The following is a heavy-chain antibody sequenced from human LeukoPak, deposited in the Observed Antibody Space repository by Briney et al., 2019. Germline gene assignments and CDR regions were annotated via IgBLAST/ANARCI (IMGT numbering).Heavy chain of an antibody. V-gene: IGHV3-23*01. Sequence: GRSLRLSCAASGFTFRSYGMHWVRQAPGKGLEWVSAISGSGGSTYYADSVKGRFTISRDNSKNTLYLQMNSLRAEDTAVYYCATQGEMGAFYFDYWGQGTLVTVSS. J-gene: IGHJ4*02. CDR1: GFTFRSYG. CDR3: ATQGEMGAFYFDY. CDR2: ISGSGGST. D-gene: IGHD1-26*01.